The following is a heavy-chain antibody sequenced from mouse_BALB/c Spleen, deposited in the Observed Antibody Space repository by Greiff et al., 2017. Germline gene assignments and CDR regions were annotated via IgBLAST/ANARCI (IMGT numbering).Heavy chain of an antibody. CDR3: ARDTAATGAMDY. CDR2: IYPGDGDT. D-gene: IGHD1-2*01. CDR1: GFTFTSYW. V-gene: IGHV1-87*01. J-gene: IGHJ4*01. Sequence: QVQLKESGAELVKPGASVKLSCKASGFTFTSYWMQWVRQRPGQGLEWIGSIYPGDGDTWYTQKFKGKATLTADKSSSTAYMQLSSLASEDSAVYYCARDTAATGAMDYWGQGTSVTVSA.